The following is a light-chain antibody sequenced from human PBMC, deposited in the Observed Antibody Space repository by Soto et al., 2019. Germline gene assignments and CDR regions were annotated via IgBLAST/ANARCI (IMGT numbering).Light chain of an antibody. J-gene: IGLJ2*01. CDR2: DSN. Sequence: QAVVTQPPSASGTPGQRVTISCSGSSSNIARNSVNWYQQLPGTAPKLLIYDSNQRPSGVPDRFSGSRSGTSASLAISGLQSEDEADYYCAVWDDSLNGVVFGGGTKLTVL. V-gene: IGLV1-44*01. CDR3: AVWDDSLNGVV. CDR1: SSNIARNS.